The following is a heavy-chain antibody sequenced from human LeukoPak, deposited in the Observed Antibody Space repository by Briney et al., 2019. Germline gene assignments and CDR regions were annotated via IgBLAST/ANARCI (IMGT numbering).Heavy chain of an antibody. CDR2: ISDSGDYT. CDR3: AKDTSIGKYCTNGVCSPFDY. CDR1: GFTSSSYA. Sequence: GGSLTLSCAGSGFTSSSYAMSWVRQAPGQGLEWVSVISDSGDYTSYADSVRGPFTISRDNSRNTLYLQMISLRPEDTAVYYCAKDTSIGKYCTNGVCSPFDYWGQGTLVTVSS. D-gene: IGHD2-8*01. V-gene: IGHV3-23*01. J-gene: IGHJ4*02.